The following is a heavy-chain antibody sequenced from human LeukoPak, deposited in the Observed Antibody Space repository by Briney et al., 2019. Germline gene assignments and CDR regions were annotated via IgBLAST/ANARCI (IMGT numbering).Heavy chain of an antibody. CDR1: GYSISSGYY. Sequence: PSETLSLTCSVSGYSISSGYYWGWIRQPPGKGLEWIGSMYHGGNTYYNPSLKSRVTISADTSKNQFSLKLSSVTAADTAVYYCARRTRVVAATPDWGQGTLVTVSS. V-gene: IGHV4-38-2*02. J-gene: IGHJ4*02. D-gene: IGHD2-15*01. CDR3: ARRTRVVAATPD. CDR2: MYHGGNT.